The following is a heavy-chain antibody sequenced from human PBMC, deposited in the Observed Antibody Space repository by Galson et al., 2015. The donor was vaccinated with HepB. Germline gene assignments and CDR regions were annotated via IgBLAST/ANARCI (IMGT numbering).Heavy chain of an antibody. CDR3: VKVLPRRVLRYFDAGI. Sequence: SLRLSCAASGFTFSSYAMHWVRQAPGKGLEYVSAISSNGGSTYYADSVKGRFTISRDNSKNTLYLQMSSLRAEDTAVYYCVKVLPRRVLRYFDAGIWGQGTMVTVSS. CDR2: ISSNGGST. CDR1: GFTFSSYA. V-gene: IGHV3-64D*06. D-gene: IGHD3-9*01. J-gene: IGHJ3*02.